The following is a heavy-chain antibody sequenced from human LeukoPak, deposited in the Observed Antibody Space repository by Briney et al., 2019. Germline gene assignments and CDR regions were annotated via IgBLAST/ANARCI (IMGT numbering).Heavy chain of an antibody. CDR2: VYASGST. D-gene: IGHD1-26*01. J-gene: IGHJ4*02. Sequence: PSETLSLTCTVSGASSSDYYWRWIRQPPGKGLEWIAYVYASGSTTYNFYLKRRVTISADTSKNQSSLKLSSVTAADAAVYYCARGSGSYHSRLDSWGQGTLVTVSS. CDR3: ARGSGSYHSRLDS. V-gene: IGHV4-4*08. CDR1: GASSSDYY.